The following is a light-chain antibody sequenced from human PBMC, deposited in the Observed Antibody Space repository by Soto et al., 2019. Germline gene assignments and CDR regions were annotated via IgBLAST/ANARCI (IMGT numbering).Light chain of an antibody. CDR1: QSVSRNF. CDR3: QQFGSSSYT. J-gene: IGKJ2*01. Sequence: EIVLTQSPGTLSLSPGERATLSCGASQSVSRNFLAWYQQKPGQAPRLLIYGASNRATGIPDRFSGSGSGTDFTLTISRLEPEDFALYYWQQFGSSSYTFGQGTKLDIK. CDR2: GAS. V-gene: IGKV3-20*01.